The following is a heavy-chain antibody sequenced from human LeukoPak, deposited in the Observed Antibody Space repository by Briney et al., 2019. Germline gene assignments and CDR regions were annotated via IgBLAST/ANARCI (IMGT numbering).Heavy chain of an antibody. D-gene: IGHD2-2*01. CDR2: INAGNGNT. J-gene: IGHJ2*01. CDR3: ARDQLPPLGGYFDL. V-gene: IGHV1-3*01. Sequence: GASVKVSCRASGYTFTSYAMHWVRQAPGQRLEWMGWINAGNGNTKYSQKFQGRVTITRDTSASTAYMELSSLRSEDTAVYYCARDQLPPLGGYFDLWGRGTLVTVSS. CDR1: GYTFTSYA.